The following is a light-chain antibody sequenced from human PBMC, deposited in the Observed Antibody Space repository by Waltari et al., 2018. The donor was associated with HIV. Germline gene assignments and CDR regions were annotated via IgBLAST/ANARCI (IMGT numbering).Light chain of an antibody. CDR1: TSDIGYFDY. Sequence: QPRSVSGSPGQSVTISCTGTTSDIGYFDYVSWYQQQPGKAPKVIIYEVSQRPSGVPDRFTASKSGITASLTISGLQDEDEADYYCCSFAGAPTYVFGPGTNVTVL. J-gene: IGLJ1*01. CDR2: EVS. V-gene: IGLV2-11*01. CDR3: CSFAGAPTYV.